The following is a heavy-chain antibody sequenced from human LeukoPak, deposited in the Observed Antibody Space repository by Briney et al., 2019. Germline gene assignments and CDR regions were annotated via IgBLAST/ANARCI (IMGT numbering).Heavy chain of an antibody. Sequence: ASVKASCKVCGYTLTELSMHWVRQAPGKGLEWMGGFDPEDGETIHAQKFQGRVTMTEDTSTDTAYMELSSLRSEDTAVYYCATDLDSSGFNRRPNYFDYWGQGTLVTVSS. D-gene: IGHD3-22*01. CDR2: FDPEDGET. CDR1: GYTLTELS. V-gene: IGHV1-24*01. CDR3: ATDLDSSGFNRRPNYFDY. J-gene: IGHJ4*02.